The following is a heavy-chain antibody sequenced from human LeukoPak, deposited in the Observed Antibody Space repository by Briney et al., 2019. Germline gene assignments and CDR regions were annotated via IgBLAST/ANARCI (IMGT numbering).Heavy chain of an antibody. CDR2: ISYDGSNK. CDR1: GFTFSSYA. J-gene: IGHJ4*02. V-gene: IGHV3-30-3*01. D-gene: IGHD5-12*01. CDR3: ARDGAGGGGYDGYYFDY. Sequence: PGRSLRLSCAASGFTFSSYAMHWVRQAPGNGLEWVAVISYDGSNKYYADSVKGRFTISRDNSKNTLYPQMNSLRAEDTAVYYCARDGAGGGGYDGYYFDYWGQGALVTVSS.